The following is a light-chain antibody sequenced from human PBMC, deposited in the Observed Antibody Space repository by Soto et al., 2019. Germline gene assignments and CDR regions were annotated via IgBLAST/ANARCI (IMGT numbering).Light chain of an antibody. J-gene: IGKJ2*01. V-gene: IGKV3-11*02. CDR1: QSVGRY. Sequence: EMVLTQSPASLSLSPGDRATLSCRASQSVGRYLAWYQQRPGQAPRLLIYDSSTRGTGIPARFSGNGSGRDFTFTLSIREPEDDAFANCQYQPDWPPYAFGPGTTLEI. CDR2: DSS. CDR3: QYQPDWPPYA.